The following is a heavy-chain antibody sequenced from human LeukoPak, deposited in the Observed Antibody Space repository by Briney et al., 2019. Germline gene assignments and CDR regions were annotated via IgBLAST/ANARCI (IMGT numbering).Heavy chain of an antibody. V-gene: IGHV3-23*01. J-gene: IGHJ4*02. CDR2: ITNSGGNT. D-gene: IGHD3-3*01. CDR1: GFTFNNYA. CDR3: ARGKDHDFWNPFDH. Sequence: GGSLRLSCGASGFTFNNYAMSWVRQAPGKGLEWVSAITNSGGNTYYADSVKGRFTISRDNSKNTLYLQMNSLRAENTAAYYCARGKDHDFWNPFDHWGQGTLVTVSS.